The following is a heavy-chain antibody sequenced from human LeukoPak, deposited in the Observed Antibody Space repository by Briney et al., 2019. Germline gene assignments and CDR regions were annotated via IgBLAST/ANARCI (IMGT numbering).Heavy chain of an antibody. CDR2: IIPIFGTA. V-gene: IGHV1-69*05. J-gene: IGHJ4*02. CDR1: GGTFSSYA. CDR3: ARDGRSRGDGYNYYFDY. D-gene: IGHD5-24*01. Sequence: SVKVSCKASGGTFSSYATSWVRQAPGQGLEWMGGIIPIFGTANYAQKFQGRVTITTDESTSTAYMELSSLRSEDTAVYYCARDGRSRGDGYNYYFDYWGQGTLVTVSS.